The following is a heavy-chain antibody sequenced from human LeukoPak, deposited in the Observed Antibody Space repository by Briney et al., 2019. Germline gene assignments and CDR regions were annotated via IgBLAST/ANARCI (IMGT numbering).Heavy chain of an antibody. J-gene: IGHJ5*02. V-gene: IGHV4-4*02. CDR3: VYRHWYNWFDP. Sequence: KASGTLSLTCAVSGGSISSSNWWSWVRQPPGKGLEWIGEIYHSGNTNYSPSLKSRVTVSVDKSKNQFSLKLSSVTAADTAVYYCVYRHWYNWFDPWGQGTLVTVSS. D-gene: IGHD2-2*02. CDR1: GGSISSSNW. CDR2: IYHSGNT.